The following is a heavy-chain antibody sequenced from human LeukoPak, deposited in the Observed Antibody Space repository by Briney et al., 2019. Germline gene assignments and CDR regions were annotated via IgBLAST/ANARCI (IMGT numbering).Heavy chain of an antibody. D-gene: IGHD3-22*01. J-gene: IGHJ4*02. CDR2: ISSNGDST. CDR3: VKAAGCGSSCYIIDF. V-gene: IGHV3-64D*09. CDR1: GFTFSSHA. Sequence: GGSLRLSCSASGFTFSSHAFHWVRQAPGKGLEHVSLISSNGDSTYYADSVKGRFTISRDNSKNTLYLQMNSLRPEDTAVYYCVKAAGCGSSCYIIDFRGQGTLVTVSS.